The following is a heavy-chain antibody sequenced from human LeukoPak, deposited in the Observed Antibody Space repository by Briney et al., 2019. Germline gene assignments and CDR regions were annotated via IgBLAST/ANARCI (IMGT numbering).Heavy chain of an antibody. CDR3: ARGGLYAFDI. Sequence: ASVKVSCKASGGTFSSYAVSWGRQAPGQGLEWMGGMILIFGTANYAQKFQGRVTITADQSTSTVYMELSSLRSEDTAGYYCARGGLYAFDIWGEGKMVTVSS. CDR2: MILIFGTA. V-gene: IGHV1-69*13. CDR1: GGTFSSYA. J-gene: IGHJ3*02.